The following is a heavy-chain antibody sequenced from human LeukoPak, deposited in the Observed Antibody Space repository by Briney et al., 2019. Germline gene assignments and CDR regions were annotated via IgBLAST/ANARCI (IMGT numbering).Heavy chain of an antibody. CDR1: GITLSNYG. CDR2: ISSSSSTI. Sequence: GGSLRLSCAVSGITLSNYGMSWVRQAPGKGLEWVSYISSSSSTIYYADSVKGRFTISRDNAKNPLYLQMNSLRAEDTAVYYCARDPSARRRYFDYWGQGTLVTVSS. D-gene: IGHD6-6*01. V-gene: IGHV3-48*04. CDR3: ARDPSARRRYFDY. J-gene: IGHJ4*02.